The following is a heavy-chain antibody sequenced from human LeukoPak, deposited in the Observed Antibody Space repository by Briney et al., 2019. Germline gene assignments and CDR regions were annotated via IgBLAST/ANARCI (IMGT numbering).Heavy chain of an antibody. Sequence: PGRSLRLSCAASGFTFRNYAMHWVRQAPGKGLEWVAVIWYDGSDKYYADSVKGRFTTSRDKSKNTLYLQMNSLRVEDTAVFYCAKRLASVGSLDYWGQGTLVTVSS. CDR3: AKRLASVGSLDY. CDR2: IWYDGSDK. V-gene: IGHV3-33*03. CDR1: GFTFRNYA. D-gene: IGHD1-26*01. J-gene: IGHJ4*02.